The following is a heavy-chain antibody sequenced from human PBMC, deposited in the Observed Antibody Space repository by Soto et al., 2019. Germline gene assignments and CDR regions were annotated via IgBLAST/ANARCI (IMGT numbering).Heavy chain of an antibody. D-gene: IGHD2-2*01. CDR1: GYTFTTYS. CDR3: AGAACSSTSCYNYYAYGMDV. Sequence: ASVKVSCKASGYTFTTYSMHWVRQAPGRRLEWMGWIHAGNGNTEHSQKFQGRVTITRDTSASTAYLELGSLRSEDTAVYYCAGAACSSTSCYNYYAYGMDVWGQGTAVTVSS. CDR2: IHAGNGNT. J-gene: IGHJ6*02. V-gene: IGHV1-3*01.